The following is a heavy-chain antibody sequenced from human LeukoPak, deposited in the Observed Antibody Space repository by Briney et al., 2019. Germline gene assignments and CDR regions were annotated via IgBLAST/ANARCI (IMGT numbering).Heavy chain of an antibody. V-gene: IGHV4-59*08. CDR3: ARLPYYYDSHGFRDYHYYMDV. CDR1: DDSISSYY. Sequence: TSETLSLTCTVADDSISSYYWTWIRQSPGKGLEWLAYMFFSGATTYNPSLRSRVTVLVDTSKNQFSLKLSSVTAADTAVYYCARLPYYYDSHGFRDYHYYMDVWGKGTTVTVSS. CDR2: MFFSGAT. D-gene: IGHD3-22*01. J-gene: IGHJ6*03.